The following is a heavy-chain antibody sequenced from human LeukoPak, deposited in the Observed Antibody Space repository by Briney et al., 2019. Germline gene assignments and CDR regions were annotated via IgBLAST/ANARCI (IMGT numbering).Heavy chain of an antibody. D-gene: IGHD6-13*01. V-gene: IGHV1-2*06. J-gene: IGHJ4*02. CDR1: GYTFSAYD. CDR2: INPNSGGI. Sequence: GASVKVFCKASGYTFSAYDMHWVRQAPGQGLEWMGRINPNSGGINYSQKFQGRVTMTRDTSISTAYMELRSLRSDDTAVYYCAREHSSSWDQFDYWGQGTLVTVSS. CDR3: AREHSSSWDQFDY.